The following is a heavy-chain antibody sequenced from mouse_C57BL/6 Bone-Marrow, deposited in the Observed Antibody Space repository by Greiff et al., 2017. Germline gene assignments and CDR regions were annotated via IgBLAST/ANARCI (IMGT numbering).Heavy chain of an antibody. J-gene: IGHJ2*01. CDR3: TTGYLLYFDY. V-gene: IGHV1-69*01. CDR2: IDPSDSYT. D-gene: IGHD2-2*01. CDR1: GYTFTSYW. Sequence: QVQLQQPGAELVMPGASVKLSCKASGYTFTSYWMHWVKQRPGQGLEWIGEIDPSDSYTNYNQKFKGKSTLTVDKSSNTAYLQLSSLTSEDTAVYYCTTGYLLYFDYWGQGTTLTVSS.